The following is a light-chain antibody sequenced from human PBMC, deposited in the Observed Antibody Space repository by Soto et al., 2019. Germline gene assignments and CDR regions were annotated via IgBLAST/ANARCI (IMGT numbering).Light chain of an antibody. CDR3: SSYTRSSTLVV. CDR2: EVS. J-gene: IGLJ2*01. CDR1: SSDVGGYNY. V-gene: IGLV2-14*01. Sequence: QSALTQPASVSGSPGQSITISCTGTSSDVGGYNYVSWYQQHPGKAPKLMIYEVSNRPSGVSNRFSGSKSGNTASLTSSGLQAEDEADYYCSSYTRSSTLVVFGGGTQLTVL.